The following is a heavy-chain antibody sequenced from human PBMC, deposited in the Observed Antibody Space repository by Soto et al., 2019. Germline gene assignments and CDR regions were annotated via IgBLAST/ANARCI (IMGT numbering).Heavy chain of an antibody. Sequence: ASVKVSCKASGGTFSSYTISWVRQAPGQGLEWMGRIIPILGIANYAQKFQGRVTITADKSTSTAYMELSSMRSEDTAVYYCARDPPAENYCSSTSCMGDYWGQGTLVTVSS. CDR1: GGTFSSYT. CDR3: ARDPPAENYCSSTSCMGDY. CDR2: IIPILGIA. D-gene: IGHD2-2*01. J-gene: IGHJ4*02. V-gene: IGHV1-69*04.